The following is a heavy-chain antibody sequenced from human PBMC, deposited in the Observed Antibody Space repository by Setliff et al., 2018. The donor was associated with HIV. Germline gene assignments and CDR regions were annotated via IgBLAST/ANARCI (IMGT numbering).Heavy chain of an antibody. J-gene: IGHJ4*02. V-gene: IGHV4-61*02. CDR1: GGSISSGTYY. D-gene: IGHD6-19*01. CDR2: IYTSGGT. CDR3: AGDYAGSGRPFDY. Sequence: SETLSLTCTVSGGSISSGTYYWSWIRQPAGKGLEWIGRIYTSGGTDYNPSLKSRVTISKDTSKNQLSLKLTSVTAADTAVYFCAGDYAGSGRPFDYWGQGTLVTVSS.